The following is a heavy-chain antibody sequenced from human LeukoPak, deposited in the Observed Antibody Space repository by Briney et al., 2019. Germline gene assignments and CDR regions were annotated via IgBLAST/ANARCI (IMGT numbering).Heavy chain of an antibody. CDR3: AAGTYYDILTGYLLSAFDI. D-gene: IGHD3-9*01. J-gene: IGHJ3*02. CDR2: ISSSSSYI. Sequence: GGSLRLSCAASGFTFSSYSMIWVRQAPGKGLEWVSSISSSSSYIYYADSVKGRFTISRDNAKNSLYLQMNSLRAEDTAVYYCAAGTYYDILTGYLLSAFDIWGQGTMVTVSS. CDR1: GFTFSSYS. V-gene: IGHV3-21*01.